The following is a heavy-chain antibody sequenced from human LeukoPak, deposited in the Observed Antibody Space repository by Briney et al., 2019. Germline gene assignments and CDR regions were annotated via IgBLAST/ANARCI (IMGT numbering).Heavy chain of an antibody. J-gene: IGHJ4*02. CDR2: ISGSGGST. V-gene: IGHV3-23*01. CDR3: AKAEQWLGYPLDY. D-gene: IGHD6-19*01. Sequence: SGGSLRLSCAASGFTFSSYAMSWVRQAPGKGLEWVSAISGSGGSTYYADSVKGRFTISRDNSKNTLYLQMNSLRAEDTAVYYCAKAEQWLGYPLDYWGQGTLVTVSS. CDR1: GFTFSSYA.